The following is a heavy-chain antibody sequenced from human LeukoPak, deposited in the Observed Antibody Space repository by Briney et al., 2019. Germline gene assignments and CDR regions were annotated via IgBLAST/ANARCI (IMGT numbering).Heavy chain of an antibody. D-gene: IGHD2-2*01. CDR3: ARVGYCSSTSCYFPFDI. Sequence: GGSLRLSCAASGFTLSSYAMHWVRQAPGKGLEWVAVISYDGSNKYYADSVKGRFTISRDNSKNTLYLQMNSLRAEDTAVYYCARVGYCSSTSCYFPFDIWGQGTMVTVSS. CDR2: ISYDGSNK. J-gene: IGHJ3*02. CDR1: GFTLSSYA. V-gene: IGHV3-30-3*01.